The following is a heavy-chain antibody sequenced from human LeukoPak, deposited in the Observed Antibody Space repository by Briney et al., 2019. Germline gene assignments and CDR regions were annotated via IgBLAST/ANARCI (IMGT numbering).Heavy chain of an antibody. CDR3: AKDGAAAGTLPEYYFDY. CDR1: GFTFRSYG. J-gene: IGHJ4*02. Sequence: GGSLRLSCAASGFTFRSYGMHWVRQAPGKGLERVAFIRYDGSNKYYADSVKGRFTISRDNSKNTLYLQMNSLRAEDTAVYYCAKDGAAAGTLPEYYFDYWGQGTLVTVSS. V-gene: IGHV3-30*02. CDR2: IRYDGSNK. D-gene: IGHD6-13*01.